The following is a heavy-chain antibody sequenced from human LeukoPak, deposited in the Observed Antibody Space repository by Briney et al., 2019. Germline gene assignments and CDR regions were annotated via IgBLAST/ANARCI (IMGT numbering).Heavy chain of an antibody. CDR3: AKAVRSMVTGGGYFDS. V-gene: IGHV3-23*01. Sequence: PGGSLRLSCAASGFAFSNYAMSWVRQAPGKGLEWVSSLSGGGDSRYYTDSVMGRFTISRDNSKNTLYLQMNSLRAEDTAVYYCAKAVRSMVTGGGYFDSWGQGTLVTVSS. D-gene: IGHD3-10*01. CDR1: GFAFSNYA. J-gene: IGHJ4*02. CDR2: LSGGGDSR.